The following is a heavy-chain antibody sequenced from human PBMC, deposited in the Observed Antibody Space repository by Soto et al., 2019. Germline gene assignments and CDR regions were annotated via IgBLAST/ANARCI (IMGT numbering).Heavy chain of an antibody. V-gene: IGHV3-23*01. CDR2: IRGSDGTT. D-gene: IGHD1-1*01. J-gene: IGHJ4*02. CDR3: AAVLPTFAY. Sequence: PWGSLGLSCEASGISFSTFDISWVRQAPGKGLQCVSFIRGSDGTTYYADSVRGRFTISRDNSRNTLYLQMNSLRSEDTAVYYCAAVLPTFAYWGQGTLVTVSS. CDR1: GISFSTFD.